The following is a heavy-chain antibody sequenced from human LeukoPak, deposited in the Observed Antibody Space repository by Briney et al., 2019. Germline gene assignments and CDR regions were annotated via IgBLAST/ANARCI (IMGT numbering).Heavy chain of an antibody. CDR3: ARGPTRANSSDY. CDR2: IKQDGSEK. Sequence: GGSLRLSCAASGFTFSSYAMSWVRQAPGKGLEWVANIKQDGSEKYYVDSVKGRFTIPRDNAKNSLYVQMNSLRAEDTAVYYCARGPTRANSSDYWGQGTLVTVSS. J-gene: IGHJ4*02. V-gene: IGHV3-7*01. CDR1: GFTFSSYA. D-gene: IGHD2/OR15-2a*01.